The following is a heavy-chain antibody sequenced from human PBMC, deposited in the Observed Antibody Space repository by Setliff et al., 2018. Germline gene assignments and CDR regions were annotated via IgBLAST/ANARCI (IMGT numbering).Heavy chain of an antibody. V-gene: IGHV1-18*01. J-gene: IGHJ5*02. D-gene: IGHD3-22*01. Sequence: ASVKVSCKAVGYTFLSYGLSWVRQAPGQGLEWMGWIAPYTGKTDYAQKFQGRVTMTTDTSTSTAYLELHSLTSEDTAIYYCARAPWGDDYDSLYTWFDPWGQGSLVTVSS. CDR1: GYTFLSYG. CDR2: IAPYTGKT. CDR3: ARAPWGDDYDSLYTWFDP.